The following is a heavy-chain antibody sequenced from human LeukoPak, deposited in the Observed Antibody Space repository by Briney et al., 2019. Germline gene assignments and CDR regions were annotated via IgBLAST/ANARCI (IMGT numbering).Heavy chain of an antibody. CDR3: ARVGSYSRAVDAFDI. D-gene: IGHD2-15*01. CDR2: INPNSGGT. V-gene: IGHV1-2*02. Sequence: GASVKVSCKASGGTFSSYAISWVRQAPGQGLEWMGWINPNSGGTNYAQKFQGRVTMTRDTSISTAYMELSRLRSDDTAVYYCARVGSYSRAVDAFDIWGQGTMVTVSS. J-gene: IGHJ3*02. CDR1: GGTFSSYA.